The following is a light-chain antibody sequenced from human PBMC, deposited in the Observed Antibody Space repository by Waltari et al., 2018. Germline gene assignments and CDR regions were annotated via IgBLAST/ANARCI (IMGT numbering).Light chain of an antibody. Sequence: SYDLTQPTAVSVCPGQTGRITSCGNALRNRYGPWYQQEPGQAPVVGIYKDKKRPSGSPERFSGSSSGTTVTLTISGVQAEDEADYYCQSADSSGSYEVFGTGTKVSVL. CDR2: KDK. CDR3: QSADSSGSYEV. V-gene: IGLV3-25*03. CDR1: ALRNRY. J-gene: IGLJ1*01.